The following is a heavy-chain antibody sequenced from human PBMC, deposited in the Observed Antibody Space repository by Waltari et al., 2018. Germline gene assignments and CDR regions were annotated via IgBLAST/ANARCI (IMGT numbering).Heavy chain of an antibody. D-gene: IGHD6-13*01. V-gene: IGHV3-30*02. CDR1: GVTFSTYG. CDR3: ANPQPLSTAIDY. J-gene: IGHJ4*02. Sequence: QVHPVLPRPVGAQPAGSLRPSRSASGVTFSTYGLPCLRQSPGKGLGWVAFRRDDGSNKYYADSVKGQFSISRDNSKNTLCLEMGSLRAENTAVYYCANPQPLSTAIDYWGQGTLVTVS. CDR2: RRDDGSNK.